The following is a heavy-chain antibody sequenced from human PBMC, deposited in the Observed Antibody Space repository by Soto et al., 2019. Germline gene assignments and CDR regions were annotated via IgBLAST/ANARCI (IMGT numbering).Heavy chain of an antibody. CDR1: GGSISSSSYY. CDR2: SYYSGST. Sequence: QLQLQESGPGLVKPSETLSLTCTVSGGSISSSSYYWGWIRQPPGKGLEWIGSSYYSGSTYYSPSVKSRVPTSGDTSKNQFSLKLSSVTAADTAVYYCATSIAAAGTMDWFDPRGQGTLVTVSS. J-gene: IGHJ5*02. CDR3: ATSIAAAGTMDWFDP. D-gene: IGHD6-13*01. V-gene: IGHV4-39*01.